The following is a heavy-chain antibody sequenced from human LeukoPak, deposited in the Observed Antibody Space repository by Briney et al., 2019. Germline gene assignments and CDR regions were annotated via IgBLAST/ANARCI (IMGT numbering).Heavy chain of an antibody. Sequence: ASVKVSCEASGYTFISYYMHWVRQAPGQGLEWMGWINPNSGGTNYAQKFQGRVTMTRYTSISTAYMELSRLRSDDTAVYYCARDVGANYYYYYYMDVWGKGTTVTISS. CDR1: GYTFISYY. V-gene: IGHV1-2*02. J-gene: IGHJ6*03. CDR3: ARDVGANYYYYYYMDV. CDR2: INPNSGGT. D-gene: IGHD1-26*01.